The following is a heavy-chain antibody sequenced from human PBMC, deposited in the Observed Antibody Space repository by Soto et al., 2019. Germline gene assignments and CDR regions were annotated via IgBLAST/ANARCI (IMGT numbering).Heavy chain of an antibody. D-gene: IGHD6-19*01. CDR3: ARSFRVGQWLDGSFDY. V-gene: IGHV1-8*01. J-gene: IGHJ4*02. CDR1: GYTFTSYD. CDR2: MNPNSGNT. Sequence: QVQLVQSGAEVKKPGASVKVSCKASGYTFTSYDINWVRQATGQGLEWMGWMNPNSGNTGYAQKFQGRVTMTRNTSISTAYMELSSLRSEDTAVYYCARSFRVGQWLDGSFDYWGQGTLVTVSS.